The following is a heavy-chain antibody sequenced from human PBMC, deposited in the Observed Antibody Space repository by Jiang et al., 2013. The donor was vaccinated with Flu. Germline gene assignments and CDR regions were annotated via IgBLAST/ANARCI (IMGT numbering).Heavy chain of an antibody. CDR3: AGHKLGAEWLVPLHIDY. V-gene: IGHV4-39*07. Sequence: GPGLVKPSETLSLTCTISGGSISSSSYYWGWIRQPPGQGLEWIGYIYYTGSTYYNPSLRSRVTTSLDTSKSQFSLKLSSVTAADTAVYYCAGHKLGAEWLVPLHIDYWGQGTLVTVSS. D-gene: IGHD6-19*01. J-gene: IGHJ4*02. CDR1: GGSISSSSYY. CDR2: IYYTGST.